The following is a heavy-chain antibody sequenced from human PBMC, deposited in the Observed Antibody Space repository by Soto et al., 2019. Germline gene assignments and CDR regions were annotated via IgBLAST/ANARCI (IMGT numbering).Heavy chain of an antibody. CDR2: IIPILDIT. CDR1: GGTFSSYP. CDR3: AIPTSTGTTSWYYVAY. V-gene: IGHV1-69*02. Sequence: QVQLVQSGAEVKKPGSSVKVSCKASGGTFSSYPISWVRQAPGQGLEWMGRIIPILDITDYAQRFQGRVTITADKSTSTAYMELSSLSSDDAAVYYCAIPTSTGTTSWYYVAYWGQGTLVTVSS. J-gene: IGHJ4*02. D-gene: IGHD1-7*01.